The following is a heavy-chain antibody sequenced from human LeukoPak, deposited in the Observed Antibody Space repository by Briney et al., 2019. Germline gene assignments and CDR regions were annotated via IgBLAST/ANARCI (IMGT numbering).Heavy chain of an antibody. CDR2: ISSSSSYI. CDR3: ARRHRAYYFDY. Sequence: GGSLRLSCAASGFTFSSYSMNWVRQAPGKGLEWVSSISSSSSYIYYADSVKGRFTISRDNAKNSLYLQMNSLRAEDTAVYYCARRHRAYYFDYWGQGTLVTVSS. V-gene: IGHV3-21*04. CDR1: GFTFSSYS. J-gene: IGHJ4*02. D-gene: IGHD3-10*01.